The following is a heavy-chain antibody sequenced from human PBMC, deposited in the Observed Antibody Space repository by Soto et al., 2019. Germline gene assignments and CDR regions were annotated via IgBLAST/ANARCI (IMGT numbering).Heavy chain of an antibody. CDR1: GFTFSSYT. CDR3: TRVVGVSGWSPYFDL. D-gene: IGHD6-19*01. V-gene: IGHV3-21*04. J-gene: IGHJ4*02. CDR2: ISQSSSYI. Sequence: PGGSLRLSCAASGFTFSSYTLDWVRQAPGRGLEWVASISQSSSYIYYADSLKGRFTISRDNAQNSLYLQMTSLGAEDTAVYYCTRVVGVSGWSPYFDLWGQGTLVTVSS.